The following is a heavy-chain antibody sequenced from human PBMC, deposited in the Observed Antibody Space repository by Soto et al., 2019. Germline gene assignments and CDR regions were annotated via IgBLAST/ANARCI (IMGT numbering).Heavy chain of an antibody. CDR1: GFTFSSYS. CDR3: ARRHRGWQSWYFDL. CDR2: ISSSSSTI. V-gene: IGHV3-48*02. J-gene: IGHJ2*01. D-gene: IGHD2-15*01. Sequence: EVQLVESGGGLVQPGGSLRLSCAASGFTFSSYSMNWVRQAPGKGLEWVSYISSSSSTIYYADSVKGRFTISRDNAKNSLYLQMNSLRDEDTAVYYCARRHRGWQSWYFDLWGRGTLVTVSS.